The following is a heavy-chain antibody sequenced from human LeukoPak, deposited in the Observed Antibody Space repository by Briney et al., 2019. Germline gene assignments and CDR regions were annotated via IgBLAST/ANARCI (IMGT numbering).Heavy chain of an antibody. Sequence: SETLSLTCAVYGGSFSGYYWSWIRQPPGKGLEWIGEINHSGSTNYNPSLKSRVTISVDTSKNQFSLKLSSVTAADTAVYYCARGRLGYYDFWSGYYYIDYWGQGTLVTVSS. V-gene: IGHV4-34*01. CDR3: ARGRLGYYDFWSGYYYIDY. CDR1: GGSFSGYY. J-gene: IGHJ4*02. CDR2: INHSGST. D-gene: IGHD3-3*01.